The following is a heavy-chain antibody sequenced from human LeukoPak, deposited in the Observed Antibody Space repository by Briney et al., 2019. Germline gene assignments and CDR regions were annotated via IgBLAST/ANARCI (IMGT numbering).Heavy chain of an antibody. CDR2: INHSGST. Sequence: SETLSLTCAVYGGSFSGYYWSWIRQPPGKGLEWIGEINHSGSTSYNPSLKSRVTISVDTSKNQFSLKLSSVTAADTAVYYCARVETVTQLFDYWGQGTLVTVSS. J-gene: IGHJ4*02. CDR3: ARVETVTQLFDY. V-gene: IGHV4-34*01. CDR1: GGSFSGYY. D-gene: IGHD4-17*01.